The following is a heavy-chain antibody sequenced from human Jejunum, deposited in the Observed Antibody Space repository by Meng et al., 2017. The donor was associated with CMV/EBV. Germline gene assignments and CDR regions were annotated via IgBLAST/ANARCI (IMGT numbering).Heavy chain of an antibody. CDR2: IKYNGDT. CDR3: AGQSGWTNYYFYGLDL. J-gene: IGHJ6*02. D-gene: IGHD6-19*01. V-gene: IGHV4-34*01. Sequence: GSFGAYYWNWIRQSPGKGLEWIGEIKYNGDTNYNPSLKSRVTISVDTSENKFSLKLRSVTAADTAVYFCAGQSGWTNYYFYGLDLWGQGTTVTVSS. CDR1: GSFGAYY.